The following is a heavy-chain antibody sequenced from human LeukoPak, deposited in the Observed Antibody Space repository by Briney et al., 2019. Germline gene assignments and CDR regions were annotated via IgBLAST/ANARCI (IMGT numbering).Heavy chain of an antibody. J-gene: IGHJ4*02. D-gene: IGHD5-24*01. CDR2: IYYSGST. V-gene: IGHV4-59*02. CDR1: GGSVSSYY. Sequence: SETLSLTCTVSGGSVSSYYWSWIRQPPAPGLEWIGYIYYSGSTNYNPSLKSRVSISVDTSTNQYSLKLSSVTAADTAVYYCSRVPGDGYNYPYYFDYWGQGTLVTVSS. CDR3: SRVPGDGYNYPYYFDY.